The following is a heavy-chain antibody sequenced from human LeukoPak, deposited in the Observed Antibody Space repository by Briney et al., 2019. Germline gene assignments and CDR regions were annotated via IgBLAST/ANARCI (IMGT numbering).Heavy chain of an antibody. D-gene: IGHD3-10*01. CDR2: ISDSGGST. Sequence: GGSLRLSCAASGFTFSSYAMSWVRQAPGKGLEWVSAISDSGGSTSYADSVKGRFTISRDNSKNTLYLQMTSLRAEDTAVYYCAKGPASYAFDIWGQGTMVTVSP. J-gene: IGHJ3*02. CDR3: AKGPASYAFDI. V-gene: IGHV3-23*01. CDR1: GFTFSSYA.